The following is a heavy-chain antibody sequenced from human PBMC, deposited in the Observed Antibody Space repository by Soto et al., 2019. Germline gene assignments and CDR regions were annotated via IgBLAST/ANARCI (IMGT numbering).Heavy chain of an antibody. Sequence: PGGSLRLSCAASGFTFSSYGMHWVRQAPGKGLEWVAVISYDGSNKYYADSVKGRFTISRDNSKNTLYLQMNSLRAEDTAVYYCAKDNAYYYDSSGSHNPYFDYWGQGTLVTVSS. J-gene: IGHJ4*02. CDR2: ISYDGSNK. D-gene: IGHD3-22*01. V-gene: IGHV3-30*18. CDR3: AKDNAYYYDSSGSHNPYFDY. CDR1: GFTFSSYG.